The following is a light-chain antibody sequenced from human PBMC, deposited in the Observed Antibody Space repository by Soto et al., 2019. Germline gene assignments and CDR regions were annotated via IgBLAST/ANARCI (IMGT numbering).Light chain of an antibody. J-gene: IGKJ1*01. Sequence: EIVLTQSPGTLSSSPGERATLSCRASESVSSNYLAWYQQRPGQAPRLLIYAASNRARGIPAMFGGSGSGTDFTLTVSRLEPEDFAVYYWQQYGSAPWTFGQGTKV. CDR2: AAS. V-gene: IGKV3-20*01. CDR1: ESVSSNY. CDR3: QQYGSAPWT.